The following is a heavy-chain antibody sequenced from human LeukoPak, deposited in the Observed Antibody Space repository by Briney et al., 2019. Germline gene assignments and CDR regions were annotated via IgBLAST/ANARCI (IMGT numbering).Heavy chain of an antibody. Sequence: SETLSLTCAVYGGSFSGYYWSWIRQPPGKGLEWIGEINHSGSTNYNPSLKSRVTISVDTSKNQFSLKLSSVTAADTAVYYCARERAFWSGPSFDYWGQGTLVTVSS. CDR2: INHSGST. V-gene: IGHV4-34*01. D-gene: IGHD3-3*01. J-gene: IGHJ4*02. CDR3: ARERAFWSGPSFDY. CDR1: GGSFSGYY.